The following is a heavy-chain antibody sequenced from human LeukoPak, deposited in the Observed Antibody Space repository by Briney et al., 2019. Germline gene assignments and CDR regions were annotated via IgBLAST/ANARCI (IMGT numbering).Heavy chain of an antibody. J-gene: IGHJ4*02. CDR2: ISGSGGST. CDR1: GFNVSSNS. D-gene: IGHD1-26*01. Sequence: PGGSLRLSCVASGFNVSSNSLNWVRQAPGKGLEWVSAISGSGGSTYYADSVKGRFTISRDNSKNTLYLQMNSLRAEDTAVYYCAKDPGDPNYSGSYSDYWGQGTLVTVSS. CDR3: AKDPGDPNYSGSYSDY. V-gene: IGHV3-23*01.